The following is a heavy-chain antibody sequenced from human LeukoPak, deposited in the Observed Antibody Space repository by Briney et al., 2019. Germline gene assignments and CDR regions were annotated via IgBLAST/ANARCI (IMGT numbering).Heavy chain of an antibody. CDR2: ISNSGGAT. D-gene: IGHD5/OR15-5a*01. CDR1: GFTFSSYS. J-gene: IGHJ4*02. CDR3: AKISDYSSNFDY. Sequence: GGSLRLSCAASGFTFSSYSMNWVRQAPGKGLEWVSAISNSGGATFYADSVKGRFTISRDNSKNTLYLQLNSLRAEDTALYYCAKISDYSSNFDYWGQGTLVTVSS. V-gene: IGHV3-23*01.